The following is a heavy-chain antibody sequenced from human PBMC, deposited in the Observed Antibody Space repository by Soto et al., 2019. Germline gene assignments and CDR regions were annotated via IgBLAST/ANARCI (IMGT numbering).Heavy chain of an antibody. CDR3: ARLPRRRAYCGGDCYSYYFDY. V-gene: IGHV4-61*08. CDR1: GGSISSGDYY. Sequence: SETLSLTCTVSGGSISSGDYYWSWIRQPPGKGLEWIGYIYYSGSTNYNPSLKIRVTISVDTSKNQFSLKLTSVTAADTAVYYCARLPRRRAYCGGDCYSYYFDYWGQGTLVTVSS. J-gene: IGHJ4*02. CDR2: IYYSGST. D-gene: IGHD2-21*02.